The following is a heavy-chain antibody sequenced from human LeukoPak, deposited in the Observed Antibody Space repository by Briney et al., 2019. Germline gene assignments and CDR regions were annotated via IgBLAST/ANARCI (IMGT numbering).Heavy chain of an antibody. CDR2: LNPNSGST. CDR1: GYTFTGNY. Sequence: ASLNVSCKASGYTFTGNYSHWVRHSPGQGLGRRGRLNPNSGSTNYEQKFQGRVTMTRDTSISTSYMELSCLRADDTAVYYCARDNSTYYDFFFSWGQGTLVTVSS. J-gene: IGHJ5*02. CDR3: ARDNSTYYDFFFS. V-gene: IGHV1-2*06. D-gene: IGHD3-22*01.